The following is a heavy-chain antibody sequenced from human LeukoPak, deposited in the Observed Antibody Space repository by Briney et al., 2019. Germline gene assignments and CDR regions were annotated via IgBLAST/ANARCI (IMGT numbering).Heavy chain of an antibody. CDR3: AKGSASSYIAALDY. V-gene: IGHV3-74*01. CDR2: INSDGSST. Sequence: GGSLRLPCAASGFTFSSYWMHWVRQAPGKGLVWVSRINSDGSSTSYVDSVKGRFTISRDNAKNSLYLQMNSLRAEDMALYYCAKGSASSYIAALDYWGQGTLVTVSS. D-gene: IGHD6-13*01. CDR1: GFTFSSYW. J-gene: IGHJ4*02.